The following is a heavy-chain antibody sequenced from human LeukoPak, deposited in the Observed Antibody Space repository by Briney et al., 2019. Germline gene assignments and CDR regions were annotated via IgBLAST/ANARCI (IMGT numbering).Heavy chain of an antibody. J-gene: IGHJ3*02. CDR2: IYYSGST. CDR1: GGSFSGYY. D-gene: IGHD3-3*01. CDR3: ARGITVFGGEPKGALDI. Sequence: SETLSLTCAVHGGSFSGYYWGWIRQPPGKGLEWIGRIYYSGSTYYNPPLKSRVTLSLDTSKNMFSLKLSSVSAADTAVDFYARGITVFGGEPKGALDIWGRGTMVTVSS. V-gene: IGHV4-34*01.